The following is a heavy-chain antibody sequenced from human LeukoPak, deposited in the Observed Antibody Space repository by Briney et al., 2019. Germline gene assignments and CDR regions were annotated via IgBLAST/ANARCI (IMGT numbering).Heavy chain of an antibody. CDR3: ARGESSSWYAYYYYYYYMDV. D-gene: IGHD6-13*01. CDR2: MNPKSGNT. Sequence: ASVNVSCKASGYTFPSYYIIWVRQATGQGREWMGWMNPKSGNTGYAQKFQGQVTMTRNTSITTAYMELSSLRSEDTAVYSCARGESSSWYAYYYYYYYMDVWGKGTTVTVSS. J-gene: IGHJ6*03. CDR1: GYTFPSYY. V-gene: IGHV1-8*01.